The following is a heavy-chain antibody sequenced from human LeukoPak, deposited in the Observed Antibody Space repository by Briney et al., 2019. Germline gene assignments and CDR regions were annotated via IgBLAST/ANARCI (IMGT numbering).Heavy chain of an antibody. J-gene: IGHJ6*02. CDR3: ARVVVVPAATYYYYYYGMDV. Sequence: PSETLSLTCTVSGGSISSGDYYWSWIRQPPGKGLEWIGYIYYSGSTYYNPSLKSRVTISVDTSKNQFSLKLSSVTAADTVVYYCARVVVVPAATYYYYYYGMDVWGQGTTVTVSS. CDR1: GGSISSGDYY. CDR2: IYYSGST. V-gene: IGHV4-30-4*01. D-gene: IGHD2-2*01.